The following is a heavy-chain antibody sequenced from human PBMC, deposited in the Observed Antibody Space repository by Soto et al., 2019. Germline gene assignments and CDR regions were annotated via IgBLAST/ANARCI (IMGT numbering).Heavy chain of an antibody. V-gene: IGHV4-59*01. Sequence: QVQLQESGPGLVKPSETLSLTCTVSGGSISSYYWSWIRQPPGKGLEWIGYIYYSGSTNYNPSLKSRVTISVDTSKNQFSLKLSSVTAADTAVYYCARDIGRPRGRSNWFDPWGQGTLVTVSS. D-gene: IGHD1-26*01. CDR1: GGSISSYY. CDR2: IYYSGST. J-gene: IGHJ5*02. CDR3: ARDIGRPRGRSNWFDP.